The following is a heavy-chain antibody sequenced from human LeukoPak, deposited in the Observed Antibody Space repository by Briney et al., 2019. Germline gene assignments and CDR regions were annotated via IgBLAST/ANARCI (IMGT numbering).Heavy chain of an antibody. D-gene: IGHD1-14*01. CDR1: GFTFSSYC. CDR3: ARSAGGGKPIDY. CDR2: ISSSSTTI. Sequence: PGGSLRLSCVASGFTFSSYCMNWVRQAPGKGLEWISYISSSSTTIYCADSVKGRFTISRDNAKNSVYLQMNSLRDEDTAVYYCARSAGGGKPIDYWGQGTLVTVSS. V-gene: IGHV3-48*02. J-gene: IGHJ4*02.